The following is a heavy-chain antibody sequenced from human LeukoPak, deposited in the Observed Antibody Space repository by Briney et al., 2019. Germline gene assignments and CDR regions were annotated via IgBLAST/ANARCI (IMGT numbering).Heavy chain of an antibody. V-gene: IGHV4-38-2*02. CDR3: ARGRGSSGWWVY. D-gene: IGHD6-19*01. J-gene: IGHJ4*02. CDR2: MYHSGST. CDR1: GYSINSAYY. Sequence: SETLSLTCTVSGYSINSAYYWGWIRQPPGKGLEWIGSMYHSGSTYYNPSLKSRVTISVDTSKNQFSLKLSSVTAADTAVYYCARGRGSSGWWVYWGQGTLVTVSS.